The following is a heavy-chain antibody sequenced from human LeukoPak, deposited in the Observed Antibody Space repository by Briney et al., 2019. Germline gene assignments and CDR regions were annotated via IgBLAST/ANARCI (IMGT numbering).Heavy chain of an antibody. V-gene: IGHV3-33*01. CDR1: GFTFSSYG. CDR2: IWYDGSNK. D-gene: IGHD3-10*01. Sequence: GGSLRLSCAASGFTFSSYGMHWVRQAPGKGLEWVAVIWYDGSNKYYADSVKGRFTTSRDNSKNTLYLQMNSLRAEDTAVYYCAREGVANWFDPWGQGTLVTVSS. J-gene: IGHJ5*02. CDR3: AREGVANWFDP.